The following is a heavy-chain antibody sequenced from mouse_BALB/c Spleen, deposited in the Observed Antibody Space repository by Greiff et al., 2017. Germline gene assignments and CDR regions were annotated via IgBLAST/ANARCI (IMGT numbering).Heavy chain of an antibody. CDR2: INPGSGGT. CDR1: GYAFTNYL. CDR3: ARSDYYGSSY. V-gene: IGHV1-54*01. J-gene: IGHJ3*01. D-gene: IGHD1-1*01. Sequence: QVQLQQSGAELVRPGTSVKVSCKASGYAFTNYLIEWVKQRPGQGLEWIGVINPGSGGTNYNEKFKGKATLTADKSSSTAYMQLSSLTSDDSAVYFCARSDYYGSSYWGQGTLVTVSA.